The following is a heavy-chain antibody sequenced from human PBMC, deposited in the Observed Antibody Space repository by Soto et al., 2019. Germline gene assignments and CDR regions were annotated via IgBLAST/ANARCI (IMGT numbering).Heavy chain of an antibody. Sequence: EGQLVESGGGLVQPGGSLRLSCAASGFTFSSFEMNWVRQAPGKGLECVSYISSSGSTKYYADSVKGRFTISRDNAKNSLFLQMNSLRAEDTAVYYCAREGPADGLGIWGQGTMVTVSS. CDR3: AREGPADGLGI. CDR1: GFTFSSFE. CDR2: ISSSGSTK. V-gene: IGHV3-48*03. J-gene: IGHJ3*02.